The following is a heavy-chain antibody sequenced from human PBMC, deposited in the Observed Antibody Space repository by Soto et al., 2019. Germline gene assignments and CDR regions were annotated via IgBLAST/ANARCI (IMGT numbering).Heavy chain of an antibody. V-gene: IGHV4-34*01. CDR1: GSLPVGSLSAYF. Sequence: SETLSLTCGLSGSLPVGSLSAYFWTWIRQPPGKGLEWIGEINHSGSPNYSPSLRGRVTISLDTSKKQFSLNLSSVTAADTAVYFCARARFSQWSQDYYGLDVWGQGTTVTVSS. D-gene: IGHD3-3*01. CDR3: ARARFSQWSQDYYGLDV. J-gene: IGHJ6*02. CDR2: INHSGSP.